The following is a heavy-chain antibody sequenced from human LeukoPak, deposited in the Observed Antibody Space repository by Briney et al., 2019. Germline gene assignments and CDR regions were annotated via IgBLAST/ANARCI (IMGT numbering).Heavy chain of an antibody. CDR3: AKDLGSWADY. D-gene: IGHD6-13*01. CDR2: ISYDGSYK. Sequence: GGSLRLSCAASGLTFSNYGMHWARQAPGKGLEWVALISYDGSYKYYADSVKGRFTISRDNSKNTLYLQMNSLRAEDTAVYYCAKDLGSWADYWGQGTLVTVSS. V-gene: IGHV3-30*18. J-gene: IGHJ4*02. CDR1: GLTFSNYG.